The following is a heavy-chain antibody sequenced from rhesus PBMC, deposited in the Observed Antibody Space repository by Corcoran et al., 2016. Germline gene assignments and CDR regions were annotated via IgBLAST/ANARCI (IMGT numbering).Heavy chain of an antibody. CDR3: ARTDSSGWDAFDF. D-gene: IGHD6-31*01. V-gene: IGHV4-147*01. CDR2: IYGGSGGS. CDR1: GASISSNY. J-gene: IGHJ3*01. Sequence: QVQVQESGPGLVKPSETLPLTCVVSGASISSNYWSWIPQPPGKGLEWIGYIYGGSGGSSYNPSLKSRVTISKDTSKNQFSLRLSSVTAADTAVYYCARTDSSGWDAFDFWGQGLRVTVSS.